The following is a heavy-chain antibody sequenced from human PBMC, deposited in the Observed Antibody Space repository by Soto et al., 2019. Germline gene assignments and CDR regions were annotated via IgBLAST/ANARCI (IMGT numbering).Heavy chain of an antibody. J-gene: IGHJ4*02. CDR1: GGTFGSHG. Sequence: GASVKVSCKASGGTFGSHGIAWVRQAPGQGLEWMGGLIAMLGTPTYARKVQGRATITADESLTSSDLELRSLRSEDTAVYFWARGAMANFDYWGQGTVVTVSS. D-gene: IGHD5-18*01. V-gene: IGHV1-69*13. CDR2: LIAMLGTP. CDR3: ARGAMANFDY.